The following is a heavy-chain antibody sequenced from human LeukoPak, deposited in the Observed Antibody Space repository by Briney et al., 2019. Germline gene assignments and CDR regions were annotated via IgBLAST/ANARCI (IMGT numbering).Heavy chain of an antibody. CDR3: AASGGSYWS. D-gene: IGHD1-26*01. Sequence: GGSLTLSCVASGITFSSYSMNLVRQAPGKGLELVSGISGRDSTTYYADSGKGRFPISRENSKHTLYLKMNSLRAEATAVYYCAASGGSYWSWGQGTLVTVSS. CDR1: GITFSSYS. V-gene: IGHV3-23*01. CDR2: ISGRDSTT. J-gene: IGHJ5*02.